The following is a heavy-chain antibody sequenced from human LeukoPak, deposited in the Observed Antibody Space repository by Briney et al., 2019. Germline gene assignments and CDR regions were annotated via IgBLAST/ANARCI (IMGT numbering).Heavy chain of an antibody. CDR3: ARMDDYTNYYFDY. D-gene: IGHD4-11*01. CDR1: GFTFSSYA. CDR2: ISSNGDRT. J-gene: IGHJ4*02. V-gene: IGHV3-64*01. Sequence: GGSLRLSCAASGFTFSSYAMSWVRQAPGKGLEFVSAISSNGDRTYYARSVKGRFTISRDNAKNTVDLQMGSLRPEDMGVYFCARMDDYTNYYFDYWGQGTMVTVSS.